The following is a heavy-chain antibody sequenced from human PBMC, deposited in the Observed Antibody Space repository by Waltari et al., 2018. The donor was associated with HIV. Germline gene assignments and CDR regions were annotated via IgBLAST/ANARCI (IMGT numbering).Heavy chain of an antibody. CDR1: GYHFTSYT. CDR3: ARSGIVRGRNYELLVF. V-gene: IGHV1-3*01. CDR2: INSGNGNS. Sequence: QVLLVQSGPEVKKPGASVTISCQASGYHFTSYTVHWVRQAPGRGLEWLGWINSGNGNSRYSPGFQDILTMTRDISATTSYLVLSGLTSDDTALYFCARSGIVRGRNYELLVFWGQGT. D-gene: IGHD3-16*01. J-gene: IGHJ4*01.